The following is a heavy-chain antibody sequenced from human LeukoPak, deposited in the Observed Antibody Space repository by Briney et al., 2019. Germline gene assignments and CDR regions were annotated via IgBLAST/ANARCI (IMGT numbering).Heavy chain of an antibody. V-gene: IGHV4-39*07. Sequence: KPSETLSLTCTVSGGSISSSSDYWAWIRQPPGKGLEWIGSIYRRGNTFYNPSLKSRIAISADTSKTQFSLKVSSVTAADTAVYYCARDGAAAPPHNYYGMDVWGQGTTVTVSS. CDR2: IYRRGNT. CDR1: GGSISSSSDY. J-gene: IGHJ6*01. D-gene: IGHD6-13*01. CDR3: ARDGAAAPPHNYYGMDV.